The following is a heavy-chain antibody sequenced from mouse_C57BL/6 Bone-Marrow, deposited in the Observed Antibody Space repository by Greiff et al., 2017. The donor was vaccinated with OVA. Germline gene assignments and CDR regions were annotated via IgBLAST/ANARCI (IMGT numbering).Heavy chain of an antibody. V-gene: IGHV1-26*01. CDR1: GYTFTDYY. CDR2: INPNNGGT. D-gene: IGHD2-3*01. J-gene: IGHJ1*03. Sequence: EVQLQQSGPELVKPGASVKISCKASGYTFTDYYMNWVKQSHGKSLEWIGDINPNNGGTSYNQKFKGKATLTVDKSSSTAYMELRSLTSEDSAVYYGARDGYWWYFDVWGTGTTVTVSS. CDR3: ARDGYWWYFDV.